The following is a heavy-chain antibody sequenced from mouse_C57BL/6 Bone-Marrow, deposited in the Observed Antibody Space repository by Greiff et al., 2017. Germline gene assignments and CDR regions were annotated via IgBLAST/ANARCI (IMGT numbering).Heavy chain of an antibody. D-gene: IGHD1-1*01. CDR1: GFTFSDYY. CDR3: ARRTTVVADYAMDY. J-gene: IGHJ4*01. V-gene: IGHV5-12*01. Sequence: EVMLVESGGGLVQPGGSLKLSCAASGFTFSDYYMYWVRQTPEKRLEWVAYISNGGGSTYYPDTVKGRFTISRDNAKNTLYLQMSRLKSEDTAMYYCARRTTVVADYAMDYWGQGTSVTVSS. CDR2: ISNGGGST.